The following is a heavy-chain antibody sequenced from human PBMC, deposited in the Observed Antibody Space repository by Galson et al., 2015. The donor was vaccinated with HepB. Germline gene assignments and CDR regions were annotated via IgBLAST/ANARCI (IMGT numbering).Heavy chain of an antibody. CDR3: ARVYDSSSPDLDY. CDR2: IAHSGSP. Sequence: SETLSLTCTVSGASISSYYWNWIRQPPGKGREWLGCIAHSGSPNYNPSLKSRVTTSINTSKNQFSLNLSSVTAADTAVYYCARVYDSSSPDLDYWGQGTLVPVSS. J-gene: IGHJ4*02. CDR1: GASISSYY. D-gene: IGHD6-6*01. V-gene: IGHV4-59*01.